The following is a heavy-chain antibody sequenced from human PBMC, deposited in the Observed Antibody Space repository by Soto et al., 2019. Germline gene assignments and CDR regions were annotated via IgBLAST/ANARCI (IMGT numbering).Heavy chain of an antibody. Sequence: GGSLRLSCAASGFTFSSYTMNWVRQAPGKGLEWVSSISSSSNYIYYVDSVKGRFTISRDNAKNSLYLQMNSLRAEDTAVYYCARGDSVGRWLQLNAFDIWGQGTMVTVSS. J-gene: IGHJ3*02. V-gene: IGHV3-21*01. CDR3: ARGDSVGRWLQLNAFDI. CDR1: GFTFSSYT. D-gene: IGHD5-12*01. CDR2: ISSSSNYI.